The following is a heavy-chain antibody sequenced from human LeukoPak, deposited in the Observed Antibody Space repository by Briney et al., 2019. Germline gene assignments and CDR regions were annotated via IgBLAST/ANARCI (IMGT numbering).Heavy chain of an antibody. D-gene: IGHD3-22*01. V-gene: IGHV1-18*01. Sequence: ASVKVSCKATSRISWVRQAPGQGVEWMGWIGTYGGDTYYAQKFQGRITVTTDTSTSTVYMERRNRRSDDTAGYYCARDLWNFYDDSGYNRDFDSWGQGTLVTVSS. CDR3: ARDLWNFYDDSGYNRDFDS. CDR1: TSR. J-gene: IGHJ5*01. CDR2: IGTYGGDT.